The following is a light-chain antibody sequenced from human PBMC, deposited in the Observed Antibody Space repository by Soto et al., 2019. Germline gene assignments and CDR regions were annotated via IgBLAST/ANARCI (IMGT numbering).Light chain of an antibody. CDR1: QDVGRW. Sequence: DIQMTQSPSSLSASVGDTVTITCRSSQDVGRWLSWYQQKPGKAPKILIFAASSLQSGVPSRFSGSGSGTEFTLTINSLQADDFATYYCQQHNSFSITFGQGTRLEIK. V-gene: IGKV1D-16*01. J-gene: IGKJ5*01. CDR3: QQHNSFSIT. CDR2: AAS.